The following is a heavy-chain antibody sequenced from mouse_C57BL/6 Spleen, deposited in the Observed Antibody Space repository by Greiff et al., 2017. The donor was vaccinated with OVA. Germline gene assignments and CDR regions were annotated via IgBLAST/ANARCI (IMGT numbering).Heavy chain of an antibody. CDR2: IDPEDGET. CDR3: VATGDAMDY. D-gene: IGHD1-1*01. Sequence: EVQLQESGAELVKPGASVKLSCTASGFNIKDYYMHWVKQRPEQGLEWIGRIDPEDGETKYAPKFQGKATITAYTSSNTAYRQLSSLTSEDTAVYWVVATGDAMDYWGQGTSVTVSS. CDR1: GFNIKDYY. V-gene: IGHV14-2*01. J-gene: IGHJ4*01.